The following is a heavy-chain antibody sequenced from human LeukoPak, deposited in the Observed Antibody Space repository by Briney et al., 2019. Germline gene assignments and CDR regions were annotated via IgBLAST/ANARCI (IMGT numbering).Heavy chain of an antibody. D-gene: IGHD3-10*01. CDR1: GFTFSKYA. J-gene: IGHJ4*02. Sequence: PGASLRLSCVASGFTFSKYAMTWVRQAPGKGLEWVSSISGSGTTYYAESVRGRFTVSRDNSKNTLYLQVNSLRAEDTAVYYCAKDPMVRGSTYDYWGQGTLVTVSS. CDR3: AKDPMVRGSTYDY. CDR2: ISGSGTT. V-gene: IGHV3-23*01.